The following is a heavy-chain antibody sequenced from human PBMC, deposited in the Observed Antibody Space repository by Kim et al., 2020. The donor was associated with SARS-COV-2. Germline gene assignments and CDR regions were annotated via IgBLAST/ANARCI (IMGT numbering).Heavy chain of an antibody. J-gene: IGHJ4*02. CDR1: GFTFSRYW. CDR3: AGSLTSYFEY. Sequence: GGSLRLSCAASGFTFSRYWMSWVRQAPGKGLEWVANIKQDGSQKYYVDSVMGRFTISRDNAESSLYLQLNSLRVEDTAVYFCAGSLTSYFEYWGQGTLVTVSS. CDR2: IKQDGSQK. V-gene: IGHV3-7*01.